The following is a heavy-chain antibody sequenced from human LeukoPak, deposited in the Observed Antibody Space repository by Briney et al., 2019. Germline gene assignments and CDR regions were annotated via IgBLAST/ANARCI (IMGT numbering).Heavy chain of an antibody. D-gene: IGHD5-24*01. V-gene: IGHV4-59*01. CDR3: ARGEMATIGLTGRFDY. CDR2: IYYSGST. Sequence: SETLSLTCTVSGGSISSYYWSWIRQPPGKGLEWIGYIYYSGSTNYNPFLKSRVTISVDTSKNQFSLKLSSVTAADTAVYYCARGEMATIGLTGRFDYWGQGTLVTVSS. CDR1: GGSISSYY. J-gene: IGHJ4*02.